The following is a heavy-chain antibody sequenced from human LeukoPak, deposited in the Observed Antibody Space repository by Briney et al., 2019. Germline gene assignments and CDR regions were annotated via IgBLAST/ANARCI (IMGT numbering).Heavy chain of an antibody. J-gene: IGHJ4*02. CDR2: IIPIFAIA. Sequence: VASVKVSCKASGGTFSSYAISWVRQAPGQGLEWMGRIIPIFAIANYAQKFQGRVTITADKSTSTAYMELSSLRSEDTAVYYCASTYYYDSSGYYFGYYFDYWGQGTLVTVSS. V-gene: IGHV1-69*04. CDR1: GGTFSSYA. D-gene: IGHD3-22*01. CDR3: ASTYYYDSSGYYFGYYFDY.